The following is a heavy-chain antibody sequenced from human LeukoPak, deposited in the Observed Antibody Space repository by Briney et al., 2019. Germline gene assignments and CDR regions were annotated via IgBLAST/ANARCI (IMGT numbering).Heavy chain of an antibody. CDR2: IRSKANSYAT. V-gene: IGHV3-73*01. CDR3: TRTPFLYDFWSGYLDSEDYMDV. J-gene: IGHJ6*03. Sequence: GGSLRLSCAASGFTFSGSAMHWVRQASGKGLEWVGRIRSKANSYATAYAASVKGRFTISRDDSKNTAYLQVNSLKTEDTAVYYCTRTPFLYDFWSGYLDSEDYMDVWGKGTTVTVSS. CDR1: GFTFSGSA. D-gene: IGHD3-3*01.